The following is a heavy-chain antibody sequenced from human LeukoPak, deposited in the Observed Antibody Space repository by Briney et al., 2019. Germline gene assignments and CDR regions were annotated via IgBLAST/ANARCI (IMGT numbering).Heavy chain of an antibody. V-gene: IGHV4-31*03. CDR2: IYYSGST. D-gene: IGHD6-13*01. Sequence: SETLSLTCTVSGGSISSGGYYWSWIRQHPGKGLEWIGYIYYSGSTYYNPSLKSRVTISVDTSKNQFSLKLSSVTAADTAVYYCARGRAQQQLPYYFDYWGQGTLVTVSS. J-gene: IGHJ4*02. CDR1: GGSISSGGYY. CDR3: ARGRAQQQLPYYFDY.